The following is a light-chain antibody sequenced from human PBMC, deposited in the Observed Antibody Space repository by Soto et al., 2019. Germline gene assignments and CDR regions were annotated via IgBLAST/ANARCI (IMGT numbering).Light chain of an antibody. V-gene: IGKV1-27*01. Sequence: DIQMTQSPSSLSASVGDRVTISCRASQGIANYVGWYQQKPGKVPELLIYAASTLHSGVPSRFSGSGSGTDFNLNISSLQPEDVASYYCQKYSSAPWTFGQGTKVEIK. CDR3: QKYSSAPWT. CDR1: QGIANY. J-gene: IGKJ1*01. CDR2: AAS.